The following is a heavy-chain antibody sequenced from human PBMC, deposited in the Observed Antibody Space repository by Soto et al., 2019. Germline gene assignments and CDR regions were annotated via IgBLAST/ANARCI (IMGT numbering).Heavy chain of an antibody. V-gene: IGHV4-31*11. CDR1: GGSISSGGYS. Sequence: SETLSLTCAVSGGSISSGGYSWSWIRQPPGKGLEWIGYIYYSGSTYYNPSLKSRVTISVDTSKNQFSLKLSSVTAADTAVYYCARTTYYYGSGSYPPLDYWGQGTLVTVSS. D-gene: IGHD3-10*01. CDR2: IYYSGST. J-gene: IGHJ4*02. CDR3: ARTTYYYGSGSYPPLDY.